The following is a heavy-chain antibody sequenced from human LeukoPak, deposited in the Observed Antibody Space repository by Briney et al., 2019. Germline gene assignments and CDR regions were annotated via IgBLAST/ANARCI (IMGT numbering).Heavy chain of an antibody. CDR2: INPNTGGT. J-gene: IGHJ4*02. Sequence: GASVKVSCKASGYTFTGYYMHWVRQAPGQGLEWMGWINPNTGGTIYAQNFQGGVTMTRDTSFSTAYMELSRLRSDDTAIYYCASLIAAAGTNVYWGQGTLVTVSS. D-gene: IGHD6-13*01. V-gene: IGHV1-2*02. CDR3: ASLIAAAGTNVY. CDR1: GYTFTGYY.